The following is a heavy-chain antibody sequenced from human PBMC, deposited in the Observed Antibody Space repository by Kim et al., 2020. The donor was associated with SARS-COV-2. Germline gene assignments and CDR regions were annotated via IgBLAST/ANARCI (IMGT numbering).Heavy chain of an antibody. J-gene: IGHJ4*02. Sequence: SETLSLTCAVSGDSISSSNWWSWVRQPPGKGLEWIGEIYHSGSTNYNPSLKSRGTVSIDKSKNQFSLKLTSVTAADTAVYYCASRDSSSWSHYYFHSRGQGTLVTVSS. D-gene: IGHD6-13*01. CDR2: IYHSGST. CDR3: ASRDSSSWSHYYFHS. V-gene: IGHV4-4*02. CDR1: GDSISSSNW.